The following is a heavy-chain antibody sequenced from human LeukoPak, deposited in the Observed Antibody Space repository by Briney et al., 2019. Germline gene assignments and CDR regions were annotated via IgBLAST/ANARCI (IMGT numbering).Heavy chain of an antibody. CDR1: GFTFSSYE. V-gene: IGHV3-48*03. Sequence: GGSLRLSCAASGFTFSSYEMNWVRQAPGKGLEWVSYISSSGSTIYYADSVKGRFTISRDNAKNSLYLQMNSLRAEDTAIYYCAKEVLVVIESYFDHWGQGSLVTVSS. CDR3: AKEVLVVIESYFDH. CDR2: ISSSGSTI. J-gene: IGHJ4*02. D-gene: IGHD3-22*01.